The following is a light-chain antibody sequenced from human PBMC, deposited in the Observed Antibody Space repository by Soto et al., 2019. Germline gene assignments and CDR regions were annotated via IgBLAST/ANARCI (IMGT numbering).Light chain of an antibody. CDR3: QRHNNWRRWT. CDR1: QSVSSN. J-gene: IGKJ1*01. CDR2: GAS. Sequence: EIVMTQSPATLSVSPGERATLSCRASQSVSSNLAWYQQKPGQAPRLLIYGASTRATGIPARFRGSGSGTEVTLTISSRQCEDFDVDYYQRHNNWRRWTFGQGTKVEIK. V-gene: IGKV3-15*01.